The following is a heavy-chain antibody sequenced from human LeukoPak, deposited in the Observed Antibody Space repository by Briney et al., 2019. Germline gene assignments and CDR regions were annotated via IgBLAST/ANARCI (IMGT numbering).Heavy chain of an antibody. CDR3: ASIAADNHYDY. CDR2: IYNSGNT. Sequence: PSETLSLTCIVSGGSISSSSYYWGWIRQPPGKGLEWIGSIYNSGNTYYNPSLKSRVTISVDTSKNQFSLKLSSVTAADTAVYYCASIAADNHYDYWGQGTLVTVSS. V-gene: IGHV4-39*07. CDR1: GGSISSSSYY. D-gene: IGHD6-13*01. J-gene: IGHJ4*02.